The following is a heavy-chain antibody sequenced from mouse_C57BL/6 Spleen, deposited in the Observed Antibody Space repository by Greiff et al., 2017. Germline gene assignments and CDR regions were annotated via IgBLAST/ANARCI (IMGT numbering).Heavy chain of an antibody. CDR2: IHPNSGST. Sequence: QVQLQQPGAELVKPGASVKLSCKASGYTFTSYWMHWVKQRPGQGLEWIGMIHPNSGSTNYNEKFKSKATLTVDKSSSTAYMQLSSLTSEDSAVYYCARDDYDYAMDCWGQGTSVTVSS. D-gene: IGHD2-4*01. J-gene: IGHJ4*01. CDR1: GYTFTSYW. V-gene: IGHV1-64*01. CDR3: ARDDYDYAMDC.